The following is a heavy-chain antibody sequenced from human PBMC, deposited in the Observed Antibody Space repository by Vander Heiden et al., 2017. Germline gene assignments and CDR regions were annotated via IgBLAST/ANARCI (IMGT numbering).Heavy chain of an antibody. J-gene: IGHJ4*02. CDR3: AREPSYPGHTSEY. CDR1: GYTFTTYG. Sequence: QVHLVQSGAEVNVSYKLSGYTFTTYGITWVRQAPGQGLEWMGWISAYNGNTNYAQKLQGRVTMTTDTSTSTAYMELSRLRSDDTAVYYCAREPSYPGHTSEYWGQGTLVTVSS. CDR2: ISAYNGNT. D-gene: IGHD1-26*01. V-gene: IGHV1-18*01.